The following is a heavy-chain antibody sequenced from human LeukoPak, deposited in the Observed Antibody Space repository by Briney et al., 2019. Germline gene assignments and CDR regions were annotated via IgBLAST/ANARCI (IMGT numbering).Heavy chain of an antibody. V-gene: IGHV3-33*06. CDR2: IWHDGSAE. D-gene: IGHD6-19*01. CDR3: AKDNRGGWSGYFDY. CDR1: GFIFSSYG. Sequence: GGSLRLSCATSGFIFSSYGMYWVRQAPGKGLEWVAVIWHDGSAEFYADSVKGRFSISRDDSKHTVYLQMNSLRAEDTALDYCAKDNRGGWSGYFDYWGQGVLVTVSS. J-gene: IGHJ4*02.